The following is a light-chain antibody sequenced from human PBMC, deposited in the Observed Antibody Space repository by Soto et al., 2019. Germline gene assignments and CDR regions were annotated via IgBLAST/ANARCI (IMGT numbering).Light chain of an antibody. V-gene: IGKV1-5*03. J-gene: IGKJ1*01. CDR1: QSISSW. CDR2: QAS. Sequence: DIQMTQSPSTLSASVGDRVTITCRASQSISSWLAWFQQKPGKAPKLLIYQASTLQSGVPSSFSGSGSGTEFTLTISSLQPDDFATYYCQQYNGYSETFGQGTKVEIK. CDR3: QQYNGYSET.